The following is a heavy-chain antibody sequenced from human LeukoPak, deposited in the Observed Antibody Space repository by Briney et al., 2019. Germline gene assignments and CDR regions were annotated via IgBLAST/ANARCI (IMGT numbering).Heavy chain of an antibody. CDR3: ARDTAMVVIDKFDY. CDR2: ISSSSSYI. V-gene: IGHV3-21*01. CDR1: GFTFSDHY. D-gene: IGHD5-18*01. Sequence: GGSLRLSCAASGFTFSDHYMNWVRQAPGKGLEWVSSISSSSSYIYYADSVKGRFTISRDNAKNSLYLQMNSLRAEDTAVYYCARDTAMVVIDKFDYWGQGTLVTVSS. J-gene: IGHJ4*02.